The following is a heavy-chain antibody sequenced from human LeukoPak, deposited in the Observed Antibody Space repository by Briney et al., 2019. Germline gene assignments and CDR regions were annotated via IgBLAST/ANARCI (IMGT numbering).Heavy chain of an antibody. CDR3: ARDRGTWNDDGFDY. D-gene: IGHD1-1*01. V-gene: IGHV4-59*12. CDR2: SYYNGNT. CDR1: GGSITNYY. Sequence: SETLSLTCTVSGGSITNYYWSWIRQPPGKGLEWIGFSYYNGNTNYNPSLKSRVTMSVDTSKNQFSLKLSSVTAADTAVYYCARDRGTWNDDGFDYWGQGTLVTVSS. J-gene: IGHJ4*02.